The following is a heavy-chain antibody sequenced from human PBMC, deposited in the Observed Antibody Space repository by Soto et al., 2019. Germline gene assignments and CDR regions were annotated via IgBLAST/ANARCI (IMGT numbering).Heavy chain of an antibody. J-gene: IGHJ4*02. CDR3: ARQQHLAEVFGY. CDR1: GYTFSSYD. Sequence: GASVKVSCKASGYTFSSYDINWVRQATGQGLEWMGWMNPNSGNTGYAQKFQGRVTMTRNTSISTAYMELSSLRSEDTAVYYCARQQHLAEVFGYWAQGTLVTVSS. V-gene: IGHV1-8*01. CDR2: MNPNSGNT. D-gene: IGHD6-13*01.